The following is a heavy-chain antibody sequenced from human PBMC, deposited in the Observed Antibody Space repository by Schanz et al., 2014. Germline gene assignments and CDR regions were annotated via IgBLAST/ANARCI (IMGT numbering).Heavy chain of an antibody. D-gene: IGHD2-21*01. V-gene: IGHV3-33*01. CDR3: AREDCSATSCYFRY. CDR1: GFTFSSYG. CDR2: IRYDGRNK. Sequence: QVQLVESGGDVVQPGRSLRLSCAASGFTFSSYGMHWVRQAPGKGLEWVAVIRYDGRNKNFVESVKGRFTISRDNSNNSVYLQMNTLRAEDTAVYYCAREDCSATSCYFRYWGQGTLVTVSS. J-gene: IGHJ4*02.